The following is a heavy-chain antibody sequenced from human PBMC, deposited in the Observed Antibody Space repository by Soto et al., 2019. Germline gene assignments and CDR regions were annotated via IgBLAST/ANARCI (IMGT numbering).Heavy chain of an antibody. V-gene: IGHV3-23*01. J-gene: IGHJ6*02. Sequence: PGGFLRLSCAASGFTFSSYVMTWVRQAPGKGLEWVSGISGNGGSTYYADSVKGRFTISRDNSKNTLYLQMNSLRAEDTAVFYFARDLGYCTNGVCYVYGMDVWGQGTTVTVSS. CDR2: ISGNGGST. CDR1: GFTFSSYV. D-gene: IGHD2-8*01. CDR3: ARDLGYCTNGVCYVYGMDV.